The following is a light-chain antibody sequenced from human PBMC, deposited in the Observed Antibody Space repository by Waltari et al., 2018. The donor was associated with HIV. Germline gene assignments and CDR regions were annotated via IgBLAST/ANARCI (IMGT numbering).Light chain of an antibody. J-gene: IGKJ2*01. CDR3: HQYNKWPYT. CDR2: GAS. Sequence: EIAMTQSPATLSVSPGERATLSCRASQSISSNLAWYQQRLGQAPRFLIFGASARATGTPARFSGRGSGTEFTLTISSLQSEDFAVYYCHQYNKWPYTFGQGTKLELK. CDR1: QSISSN. V-gene: IGKV3-15*01.